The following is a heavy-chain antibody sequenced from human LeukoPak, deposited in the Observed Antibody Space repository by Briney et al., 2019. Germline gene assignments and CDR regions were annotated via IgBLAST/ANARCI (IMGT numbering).Heavy chain of an antibody. CDR3: AKDWGYGSGSLNWFDP. CDR2: ISYDGSNK. D-gene: IGHD3-10*01. J-gene: IGHJ5*02. V-gene: IGHV3-30*18. Sequence: GGSLRLSCAASGFTFSSYGMHWVRQAPGKGLEWVAVISYDGSNKYYADSVKGRFTISRDNSKNTLHLQMNSLGAEDTAVYYCAKDWGYGSGSLNWFDPWGQGTLVTVSS. CDR1: GFTFSSYG.